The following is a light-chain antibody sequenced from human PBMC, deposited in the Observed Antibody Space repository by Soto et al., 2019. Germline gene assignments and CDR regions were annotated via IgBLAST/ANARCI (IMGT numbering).Light chain of an antibody. CDR2: AAS. J-gene: IGKJ2*01. CDR1: QIVSRN. Sequence: EIVMTQSPATLSVSPGERATLSCRASQIVSRNLAWYQQKPGQAPRLLIYAASTRATGIPARFSGSGSGTEFTLTISILQSDDFAVYYCQKYSNWPYTFGQGTKLEIK. CDR3: QKYSNWPYT. V-gene: IGKV3-15*01.